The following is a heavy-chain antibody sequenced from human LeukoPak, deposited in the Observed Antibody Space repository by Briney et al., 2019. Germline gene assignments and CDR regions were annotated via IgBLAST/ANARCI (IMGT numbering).Heavy chain of an antibody. Sequence: GGSLRLSCAASGFTFDGYGMTWVRQAPGKGLEWVSGINWNGATTTYADSVKGRFTISRDNAQNSLYLEMNSVRAEDTALYYCARKTYYDFWSGYLHWGQGTLVTVSS. D-gene: IGHD3-3*01. CDR1: GFTFDGYG. V-gene: IGHV3-20*04. J-gene: IGHJ4*02. CDR2: INWNGATT. CDR3: ARKTYYDFWSGYLH.